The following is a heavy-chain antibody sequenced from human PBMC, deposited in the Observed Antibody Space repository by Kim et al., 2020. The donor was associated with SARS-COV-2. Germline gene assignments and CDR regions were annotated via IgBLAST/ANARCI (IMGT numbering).Heavy chain of an antibody. CDR1: GFTFSNAW. J-gene: IGHJ6*02. D-gene: IGHD3-3*01. CDR2: IKSKTDGGTT. Sequence: GGSLRLSCAASGFTFSNAWMSWVRQAPGKGLEWVGRIKSKTDGGTTDYAAPVKGRFTISRDDSKNTLYLQMNSLKTEDTAVYYCTTVLMSYDFWSGSRGNYGMDVWGQGTTVTVSS. CDR3: TTVLMSYDFWSGSRGNYGMDV. V-gene: IGHV3-15*01.